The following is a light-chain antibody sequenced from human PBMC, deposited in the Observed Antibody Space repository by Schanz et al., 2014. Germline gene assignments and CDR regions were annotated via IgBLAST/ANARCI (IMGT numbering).Light chain of an antibody. Sequence: QSVLTQPPSASGTPGQRVTISCSGSSSNIGSNYVYWYQQLPGTAPKLLIYKSNQRPSGVPDRLSGSKSGTSASLAISGLQSEDEADYYCCSYAGSNNFVVFGGGTKLTVL. CDR3: CSYAGSNNFVV. J-gene: IGLJ2*01. CDR2: KSN. V-gene: IGLV1-47*01. CDR1: SSNIGSNY.